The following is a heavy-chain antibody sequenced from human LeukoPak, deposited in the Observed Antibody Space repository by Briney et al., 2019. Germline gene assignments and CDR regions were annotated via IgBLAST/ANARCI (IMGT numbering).Heavy chain of an antibody. J-gene: IGHJ4*02. Sequence: GGSLRLSCAASGFTFSSYGMHWVRQASGKGLEWVAFIRYDGSNKYYADSVKGRFTISRDNSKNTLYLQMNSLRAEDTAVYYCAREPLEALAGTSDYWGQGTLVTVSS. CDR3: AREPLEALAGTSDY. D-gene: IGHD6-19*01. V-gene: IGHV3-30*02. CDR1: GFTFSSYG. CDR2: IRYDGSNK.